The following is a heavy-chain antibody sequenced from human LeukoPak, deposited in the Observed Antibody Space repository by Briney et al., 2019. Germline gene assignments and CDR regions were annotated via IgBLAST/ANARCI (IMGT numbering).Heavy chain of an antibody. CDR3: ARLKARVTIFGVAGDY. D-gene: IGHD3-3*01. CDR1: GGSFSGYY. V-gene: IGHV4-34*01. CDR2: INHSGST. J-gene: IGHJ4*02. Sequence: SETLSLTCAVYGGSFSGYYWGWIRQPPGKGLEWIGEINHSGSTNYNPSLKSRVTIPVDTSKNQFSLKLSSVTAADTAVYYCARLKARVTIFGVAGDYWAREPWSPSPQ.